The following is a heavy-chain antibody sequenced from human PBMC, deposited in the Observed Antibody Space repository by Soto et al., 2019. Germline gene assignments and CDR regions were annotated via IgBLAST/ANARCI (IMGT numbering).Heavy chain of an antibody. J-gene: IGHJ5*02. V-gene: IGHV4-39*01. Sequence: SETLSLTCTVSGGSISSSSYYWGWIRQPPGKGLEWIGSIYYSGSTYYNPSLKSRVTISVDTSKNQFSLKLSSVTAADTAVYYCARLRSLYQLLYNWFDPWGQGTLVTVSS. CDR1: GGSISSSSYY. CDR2: IYYSGST. D-gene: IGHD2-2*01. CDR3: ARLRSLYQLLYNWFDP.